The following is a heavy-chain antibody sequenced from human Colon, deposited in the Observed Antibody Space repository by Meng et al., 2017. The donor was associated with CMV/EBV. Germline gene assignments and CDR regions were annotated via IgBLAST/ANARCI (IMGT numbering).Heavy chain of an antibody. CDR3: AKGGIQGGSYYFDY. D-gene: IGHD1-26*01. J-gene: IGHJ4*02. CDR2: IRYDGSNK. Sequence: GGSLRLSCAVSGFTYSSFGMHWVRQAPGKGPEWVAFIRYDGSNKYYADSVKGRFTISRDNSKNTLYLQMNSLRAEDTAVYYCAKGGIQGGSYYFDYWGQGTLVTVSS. CDR1: GFTYSSFG. V-gene: IGHV3-30*02.